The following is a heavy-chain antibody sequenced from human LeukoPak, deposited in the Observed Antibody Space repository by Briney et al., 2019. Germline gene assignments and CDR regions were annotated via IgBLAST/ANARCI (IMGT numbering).Heavy chain of an antibody. CDR1: GFTFSSYS. V-gene: IGHV4-34*01. Sequence: GPLRLSCAASGFTFSSYSMNWVRQAPGKGLEWIGEIKRSGSTTYKPSLKSRVTISVDTSKNQFSLKLSSVTAADTAVYYCARGRGRGVLITTSRRSFWFDSWGQGTLVTVSS. D-gene: IGHD3-22*01. J-gene: IGHJ5*01. CDR2: IKRSGST. CDR3: ARGRGRGVLITTSRRSFWFDS.